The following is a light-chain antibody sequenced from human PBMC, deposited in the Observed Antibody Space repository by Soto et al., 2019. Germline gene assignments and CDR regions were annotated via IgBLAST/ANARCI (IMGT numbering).Light chain of an antibody. CDR1: QTIYDW. Sequence: DIQVTQSPSTLSASVGDRVTITCRASQTIYDWLAWYQQKPGKAPKLLIYKTSNLQSGVPSRFSGSASGTDFTLTISSLQPDDFATYYCQQYNIYWTFGQGTKVEIK. CDR2: KTS. V-gene: IGKV1-5*03. J-gene: IGKJ1*01. CDR3: QQYNIYWT.